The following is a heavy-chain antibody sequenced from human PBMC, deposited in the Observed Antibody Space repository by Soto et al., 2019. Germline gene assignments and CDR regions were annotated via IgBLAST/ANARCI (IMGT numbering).Heavy chain of an antibody. D-gene: IGHD1-1*01. CDR1: GFTFSSYS. V-gene: IGHV3-48*01. CDR3: ARTIGKTLRAVDAFDI. CDR2: ISSSSSTI. J-gene: IGHJ3*02. Sequence: GGSLRLSCAASGFTFSSYSMNWVRQAPGKGLEWVSYISSSSSTIYYADSVKGRFTISRDNAKKSLYLQMNSLRAEDTAVYYCARTIGKTLRAVDAFDIWGQGIMVTVS.